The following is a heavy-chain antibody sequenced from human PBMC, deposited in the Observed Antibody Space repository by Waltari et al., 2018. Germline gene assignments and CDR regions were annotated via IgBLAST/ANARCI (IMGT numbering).Heavy chain of an antibody. D-gene: IGHD6-13*01. Sequence: EVQLVESGGVLVQPGGSLRLSCAASGFTFSSYAMSWVRQAPGKGLEWVSAIRGSGGSTYYAGSAEGRFTISSENSKNRLYRQMTSLRADVTAVYYCAKRVGSSWYAVWFDPWGQGTLVTVSS. CDR1: GFTFSSYA. CDR3: AKRVGSSWYAVWFDP. J-gene: IGHJ5*02. V-gene: IGHV3-23*04. CDR2: IRGSGGST.